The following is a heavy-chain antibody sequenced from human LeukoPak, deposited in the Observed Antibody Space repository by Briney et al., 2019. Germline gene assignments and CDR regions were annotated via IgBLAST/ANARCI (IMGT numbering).Heavy chain of an antibody. J-gene: IGHJ4*02. CDR3: ARETGPNYFDY. CDR2: INPNSGGT. CDR1: GYTFTSYD. Sequence: ASVKVSCKASGYTFTSYDINWVRQATGQGLEWMGWINPNSGGTNYAQKFQGRVTMTRDTSISTAYMELSRLRSDDTAVYYCARETGPNYFDYWGQGTLVTVSS. V-gene: IGHV1-2*02.